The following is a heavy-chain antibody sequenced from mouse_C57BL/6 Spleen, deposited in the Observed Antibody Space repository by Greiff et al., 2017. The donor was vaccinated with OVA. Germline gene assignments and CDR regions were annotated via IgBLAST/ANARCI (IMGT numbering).Heavy chain of an antibody. J-gene: IGHJ2*01. Sequence: EVQLVESGGGLVKPGGSLKLSCAASGFTFSSYAMSWVRQTPEKRLEWVATISDGGSYTYYPDNVKGRFTISRDNAKNNLYLQMSHLKSEDTAMYYCARDYYGSSYLDYWGQGTTLTVSS. CDR3: ARDYYGSSYLDY. CDR1: GFTFSSYA. CDR2: ISDGGSYT. V-gene: IGHV5-4*01. D-gene: IGHD1-1*01.